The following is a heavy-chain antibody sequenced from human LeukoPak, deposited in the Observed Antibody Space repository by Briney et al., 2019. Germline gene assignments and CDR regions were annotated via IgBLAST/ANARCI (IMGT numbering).Heavy chain of an antibody. J-gene: IGHJ1*01. CDR2: IYYSGST. Sequence: PSETLSLACTVSGGSISSYYWNWIRQPPGKGLEWIGYIYYSGSTNYNPSLKSRVTISVDTSKNQFSLKLSSVTAADTAVYYCARGGWYPESFQHWGQGALVTVSS. V-gene: IGHV4-59*01. CDR3: ARGGWYPESFQH. CDR1: GGSISSYY. D-gene: IGHD6-19*01.